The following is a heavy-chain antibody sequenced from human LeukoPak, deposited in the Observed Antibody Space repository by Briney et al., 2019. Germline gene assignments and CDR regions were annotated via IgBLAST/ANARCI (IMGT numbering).Heavy chain of an antibody. CDR1: GFTFSNYW. Sequence: PGGSLRLSCAASGFTFSNYWMSWVRQAPGKGLDWVANINQDGSEKYYMHSVRGRFTISRDNSKSTLYLQMNSLRADDTAVYYCARSGGWDGMDVWGQGTAVTVSS. CDR2: INQDGSEK. V-gene: IGHV3-7*03. CDR3: ARSGGWDGMDV. D-gene: IGHD1-1*01. J-gene: IGHJ6*02.